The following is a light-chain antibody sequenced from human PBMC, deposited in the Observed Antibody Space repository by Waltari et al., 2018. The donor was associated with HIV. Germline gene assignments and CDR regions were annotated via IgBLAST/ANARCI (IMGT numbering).Light chain of an antibody. Sequence: QSALTQPASVSGSPGQSITISCFGTSSDIGASDYVSWYQQRPGKAPRVMIYDVSNRPSGVPVRFAGSKSGDSASLTISGLQAEDEAHYHCCAYSSDNTPVFGGGTRLTVL. CDR2: DVS. V-gene: IGLV2-14*03. J-gene: IGLJ3*02. CDR1: SSDIGASDY. CDR3: CAYSSDNTPV.